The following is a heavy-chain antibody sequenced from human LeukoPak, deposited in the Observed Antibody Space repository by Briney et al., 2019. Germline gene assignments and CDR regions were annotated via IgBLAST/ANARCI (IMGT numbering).Heavy chain of an antibody. Sequence: SSETLSLTCTVSGGSISSGDYYWSWIRQPPGKGLEWIGYIYYSGSTYYNPSLKSRVTIPVDTSKNQFSLKLSSVTAADTAVYYCARGPDTAMVHFDYWGQGTLVTVSS. J-gene: IGHJ4*02. D-gene: IGHD5-18*01. CDR2: IYYSGST. CDR3: ARGPDTAMVHFDY. CDR1: GGSISSGDYY. V-gene: IGHV4-30-4*08.